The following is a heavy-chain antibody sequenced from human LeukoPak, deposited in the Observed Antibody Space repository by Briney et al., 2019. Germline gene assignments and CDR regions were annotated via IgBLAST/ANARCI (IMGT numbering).Heavy chain of an antibody. V-gene: IGHV3-21*01. D-gene: IGHD2-15*01. Sequence: PGGSLRLSCAASGFTFSSYSMNWVRQAPGKGLEWVSCISSSSSYIYYADSVKGRFTISRDNAKNSLYLQMNSLRAEDTAVYYCTRCSGGSCYYYYFDYWGQGTLVTVSS. J-gene: IGHJ4*02. CDR3: TRCSGGSCYYYYFDY. CDR1: GFTFSSYS. CDR2: ISSSSSYI.